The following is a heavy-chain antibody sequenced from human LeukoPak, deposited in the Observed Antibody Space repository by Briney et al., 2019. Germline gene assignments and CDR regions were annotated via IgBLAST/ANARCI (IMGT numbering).Heavy chain of an antibody. Sequence: ASVKVSCKASGYTFTSYAISWVRQASGQGLEWMGGIIPIFGTANYAQKFQGRVTITADESTSTAYMELSSLRSEDTAVYYCARDSSHYDILTGSWGQGTLVTVSS. J-gene: IGHJ5*02. D-gene: IGHD3-9*01. CDR2: IIPIFGTA. V-gene: IGHV1-69*13. CDR3: ARDSSHYDILTGS. CDR1: GYTFTSYA.